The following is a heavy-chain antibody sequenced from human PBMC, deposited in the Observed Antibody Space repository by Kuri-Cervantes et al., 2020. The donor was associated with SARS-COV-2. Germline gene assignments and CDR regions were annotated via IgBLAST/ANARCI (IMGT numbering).Heavy chain of an antibody. D-gene: IGHD5-18*01. Sequence: SETLSLTCTVSGGSISDHYWSWIRQSPGKGLEWIGYIYYSGTTNYNPSLKSRVTVSVDKSKNHFSLRLSSVTAADTAVYYCARDLNGQLWSTGLGYWGQGTLVTVSS. J-gene: IGHJ4*02. CDR3: ARDLNGQLWSTGLGY. CDR1: GGSISDHY. CDR2: IYYSGTT. V-gene: IGHV4-59*11.